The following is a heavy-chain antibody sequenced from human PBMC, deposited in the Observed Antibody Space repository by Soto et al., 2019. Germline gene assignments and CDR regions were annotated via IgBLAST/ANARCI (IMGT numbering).Heavy chain of an antibody. Sequence: GGSLRLSCAASGFTFSSYGMHWVRQAPGKGLEWVAVISYDGSNKYYADSVKGRFTISRDNSKNTLYLQMNSLRAEDTAVYYCAKDPQVSVSRSGFFDYWGQGTLVTVSS. J-gene: IGHJ4*02. D-gene: IGHD3-22*01. CDR1: GFTFSSYG. CDR3: AKDPQVSVSRSGFFDY. CDR2: ISYDGSNK. V-gene: IGHV3-30*18.